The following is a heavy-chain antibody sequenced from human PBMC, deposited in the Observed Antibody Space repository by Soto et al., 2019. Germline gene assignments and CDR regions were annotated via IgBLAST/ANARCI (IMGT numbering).Heavy chain of an antibody. CDR3: ARRGLVGATTFDY. Sequence: LEILSLTCTVSGGSISSSRSYWGWIRQPPGKGLECIGSIYYSGSTYYSPSLKSRVTISVDTSKNQFSLKLSSVTAADTAVYYCARRGLVGATTFDYWGQGTPVTVSS. CDR2: IYYSGST. V-gene: IGHV4-39*01. D-gene: IGHD1-26*01. J-gene: IGHJ4*02. CDR1: GGSISSSRSY.